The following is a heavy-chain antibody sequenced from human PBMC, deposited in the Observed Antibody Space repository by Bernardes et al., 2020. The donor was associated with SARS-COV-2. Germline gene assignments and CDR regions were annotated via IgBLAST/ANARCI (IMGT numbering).Heavy chain of an antibody. V-gene: IGHV4-34*12. CDR3: SRAKLYYSNFAFDY. Sequence: SATLCLTCAVYGGSFRGYYWSWIRQSPGKGLEWIGESIDTGNTNYSPSLKSRVTISVDTSKNQFSLKLNSVTAADTAVYYCSRAKLYYSNFAFDYWGQGTLVTVSS. CDR2: SIDTGNT. J-gene: IGHJ4*02. CDR1: GGSFRGYY. D-gene: IGHD4-4*01.